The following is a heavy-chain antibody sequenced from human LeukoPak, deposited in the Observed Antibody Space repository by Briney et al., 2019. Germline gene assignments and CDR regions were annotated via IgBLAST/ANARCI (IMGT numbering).Heavy chain of an antibody. J-gene: IGHJ6*03. Sequence: ASVKVSCKASGYSFTSYDIDWVRQAAGQGLEWMGWMNPTSGNTDYAQKFQGRVSITRDTSMTTAYMELFSLKPEDTALYFCAREIRGYYYLDVWGTGTTVTVSS. CDR3: AREIRGYYYLDV. V-gene: IGHV1-8*01. CDR1: GYSFTSYD. CDR2: MNPTSGNT.